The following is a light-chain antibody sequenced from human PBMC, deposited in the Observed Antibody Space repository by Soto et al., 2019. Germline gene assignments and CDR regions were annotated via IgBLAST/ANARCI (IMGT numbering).Light chain of an antibody. V-gene: IGKV3-20*01. CDR3: QHYGSSRWT. J-gene: IGKJ1*01. CDR1: QSISSNY. CDR2: GAS. Sequence: EIVLTQSPGTLSLSPGERATLSCRASQSISSNYLAWYQQKPGQAPRLLIYGASSRATDIPDRFRGSGSGTDFTLTISRLEPEDFAVYYCQHYGSSRWTFGQGTKVEIK.